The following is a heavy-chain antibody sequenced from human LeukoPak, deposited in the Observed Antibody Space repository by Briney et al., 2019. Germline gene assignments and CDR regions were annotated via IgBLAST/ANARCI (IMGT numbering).Heavy chain of an antibody. CDR3: AKVAVGWVAFEY. CDR2: ISDSGGAT. V-gene: IGHV3-23*01. CDR1: GFTFSSYG. Sequence: GGSLRLSCPASGFTFSSYGMSWVRQAPGKGLEWVSAISDSGGATYYADSVKGRFTISRDNSKNTLYLQVNSLRSDDTAVYYCAKVAVGWVAFEYWGQGTLVTVSS. D-gene: IGHD2-15*01. J-gene: IGHJ4*02.